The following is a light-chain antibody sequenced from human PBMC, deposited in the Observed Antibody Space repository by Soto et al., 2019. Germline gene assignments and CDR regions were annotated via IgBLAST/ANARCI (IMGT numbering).Light chain of an antibody. CDR1: QSVSNNY. J-gene: IGKJ1*01. CDR3: QQYGSSVKT. CDR2: GAS. V-gene: IGKV3-20*01. Sequence: EIALTQSPGTLSLSPGERATLSCRASQSVSNNYLAWYQQKPGQAPSLLIFGASNRAPDIPDRFSGSGSGTDFTLTISRLEPEDFAVYFCQQYGSSVKTFGQGTKVDIK.